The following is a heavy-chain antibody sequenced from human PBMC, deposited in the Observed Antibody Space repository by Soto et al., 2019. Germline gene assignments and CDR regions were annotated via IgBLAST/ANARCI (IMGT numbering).Heavy chain of an antibody. D-gene: IGHD3-10*01. CDR3: APKTPWFGELT. Sequence: QITLKESGPTLVKPTQTLTLTCTFSGFSLRASGVGVGWLRQPRGKALEWLAVIFWDDDKRYSTSRKSRLTITRDTSENQVVLTMSNMDPVDTATYYCAPKTPWFGELTWGQGTLVTVSP. CDR1: GFSLRASGVG. CDR2: IFWDDDK. J-gene: IGHJ5*02. V-gene: IGHV2-5*02.